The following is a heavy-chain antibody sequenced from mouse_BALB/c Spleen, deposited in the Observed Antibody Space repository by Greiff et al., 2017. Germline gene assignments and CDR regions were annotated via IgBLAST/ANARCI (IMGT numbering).Heavy chain of an antibody. CDR1: GDSITSGY. J-gene: IGHJ3*01. V-gene: IGHV3-8*02. Sequence: VQLQQSGPSLVKPSQTLSLTCSVTGDSITSGYWNWIRKFPGNKLEYMGYISYSGSTYYNPSLKSRISITRDTSKNQYYLQLNSVTTEDTATYYCARFSYDYDEAWFAYWGQGTLVTVSA. CDR3: ARFSYDYDEAWFAY. CDR2: ISYSGST. D-gene: IGHD2-4*01.